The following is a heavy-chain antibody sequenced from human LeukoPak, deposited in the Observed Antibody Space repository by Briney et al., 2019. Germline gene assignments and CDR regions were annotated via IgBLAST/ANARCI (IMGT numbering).Heavy chain of an antibody. Sequence: SVKVSCKGSGGTFSSYAISWVRQAPGQGLEWMGGIIPIFGTANYAQKFQGRVTITADKSTSTAYMELSSLRSEDTTVHCCARGSPAPAYSSGWFDYWGQGTLVTVSS. CDR3: ARGSPAPAYSSGWFDY. J-gene: IGHJ4*02. CDR1: GGTFSSYA. CDR2: IIPIFGTA. D-gene: IGHD6-19*01. V-gene: IGHV1-69*06.